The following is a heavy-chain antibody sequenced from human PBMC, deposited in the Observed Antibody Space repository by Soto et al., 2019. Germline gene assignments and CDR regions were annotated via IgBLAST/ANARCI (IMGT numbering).Heavy chain of an antibody. Sequence: QVQLVLSGAEVKKPGASVKVSCKASGGTFNNYVINWVRQAPGQGLEWMAGIIPIFGTPNYAQKFQGRVTITADKSTSTAYMELNSLRSEDTAVYYCAGRCDGTNCLAHFDYWGQGTLVTVSS. J-gene: IGHJ4*02. CDR2: IIPIFGTP. CDR1: GGTFNNYV. CDR3: AGRCDGTNCLAHFDY. D-gene: IGHD2-2*01. V-gene: IGHV1-69*06.